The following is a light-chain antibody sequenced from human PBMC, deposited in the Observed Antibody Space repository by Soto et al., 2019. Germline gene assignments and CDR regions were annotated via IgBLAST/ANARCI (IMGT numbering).Light chain of an antibody. CDR1: SSNIGSNT. CDR3: AAWDDSLNGRYV. J-gene: IGLJ1*01. CDR2: SNN. Sequence: QSVLTQPPSASGTPGQRVTISCSGSSSNIGSNTVNWYQQLPGTAPKLLIYSNNQRPSGVPDRVSGSKCGTSASLAISGLQSEDEADYYCAAWDDSLNGRYVFGTGTKVTVL. V-gene: IGLV1-44*01.